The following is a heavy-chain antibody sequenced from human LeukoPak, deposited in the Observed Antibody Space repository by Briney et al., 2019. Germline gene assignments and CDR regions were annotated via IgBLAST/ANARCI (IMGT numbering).Heavy chain of an antibody. Sequence: GGSLRLSCAASGFTFSSYAMSWVRQAPGKGLEWVSAISGSGGSTYYADSVKGRFTISRDNSKNTLYLQMNSLRAEDTAVYYCAKDHCSSTSCPQGAFDIWGQGTMVTVSS. CDR2: ISGSGGST. CDR3: AKDHCSSTSCPQGAFDI. D-gene: IGHD2-2*01. CDR1: GFTFSSYA. V-gene: IGHV3-23*01. J-gene: IGHJ3*02.